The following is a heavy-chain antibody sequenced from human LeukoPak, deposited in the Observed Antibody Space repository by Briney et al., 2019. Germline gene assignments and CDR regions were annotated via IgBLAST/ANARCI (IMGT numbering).Heavy chain of an antibody. V-gene: IGHV3-7*01. CDR3: ARDGDRPYYDSSGYGY. Sequence: GGSLRLSCAASGFTFSSYWMSWVSQAPGKGLEWVANIKQDGREKYYVDSVKGRFTISRDNAKNSLYLQMNSLRVEDTAVYYCARDGDRPYYDSSGYGYWGQGTLVTVSS. D-gene: IGHD3-22*01. CDR2: IKQDGREK. J-gene: IGHJ4*02. CDR1: GFTFSSYW.